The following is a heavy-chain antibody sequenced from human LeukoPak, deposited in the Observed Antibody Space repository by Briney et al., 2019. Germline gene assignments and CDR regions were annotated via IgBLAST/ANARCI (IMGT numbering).Heavy chain of an antibody. D-gene: IGHD3-22*01. CDR3: ARATYYYDSSRYWYFDL. V-gene: IGHV1-46*01. J-gene: IGHJ2*01. CDR2: INPSGGST. CDR1: GYTFTSYY. Sequence: ASVKVSCKASGYTFTSYYMHWVRQAPGQGLEWMGIINPSGGSTNYAQKFQGRVTMTRDTSTNTVYMELSSLRSEDTAVYYCARATYYYDSSRYWYFDLWGRGTLGTVSS.